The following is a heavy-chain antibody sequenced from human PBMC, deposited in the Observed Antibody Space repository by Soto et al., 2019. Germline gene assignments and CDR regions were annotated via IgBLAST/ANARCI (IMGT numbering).Heavy chain of an antibody. CDR1: GFTFSSYD. D-gene: IGHD3-10*01. Sequence: LRLSFAASGFTFSSYDMHWVRQATGKGLEWVSAIGTAGDTYYPGSVKGRFTISRENAKNSLYLQMNSLRAGDTAVYYCARDRRITMVRGVIRYYYYGMDVWGQGTTVTVSS. CDR2: IGTAGDT. V-gene: IGHV3-13*01. J-gene: IGHJ6*02. CDR3: ARDRRITMVRGVIRYYYYGMDV.